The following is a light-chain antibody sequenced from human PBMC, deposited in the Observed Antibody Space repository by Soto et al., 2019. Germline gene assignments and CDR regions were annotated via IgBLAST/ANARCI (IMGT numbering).Light chain of an antibody. V-gene: IGKV3-20*01. CDR3: QQYGSSPAIS. CDR1: QTVFSNY. J-gene: IGKJ4*01. Sequence: EIVLTQSPGTLSLSPGERATLSCRASQTVFSNYLAWYNQKPGQAPRPLIYGASTRASGIPDRFSGSGSGTDFTLTISRLEPEDFAVYYCQQYGSSPAISFGGGTKVEIK. CDR2: GAS.